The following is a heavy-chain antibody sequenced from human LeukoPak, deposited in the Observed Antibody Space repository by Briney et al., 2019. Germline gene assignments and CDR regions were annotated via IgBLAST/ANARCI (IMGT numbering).Heavy chain of an antibody. Sequence: SETLSLTCTVSGGSISIYYWSWIRQPPGKGLEWIGYIYYSGSTNYNPSLKSRVTISVDTSKNQFSLKLSSVTAADTAVYYCARQSPFDDFWSGPDFDYWGQGTLVTVSS. D-gene: IGHD3-3*01. CDR3: ARQSPFDDFWSGPDFDY. CDR1: GGSISIYY. V-gene: IGHV4-59*08. CDR2: IYYSGST. J-gene: IGHJ4*02.